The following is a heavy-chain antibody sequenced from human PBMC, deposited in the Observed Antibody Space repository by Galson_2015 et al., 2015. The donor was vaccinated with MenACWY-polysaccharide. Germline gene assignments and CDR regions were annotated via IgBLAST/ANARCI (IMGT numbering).Heavy chain of an antibody. CDR1: GYIFTTSW. Sequence: QSGAEVKKPGESLTISCKGSGYIFTTSWIAWVRQMPGKGLECMGIIYPGDSDTRYSPSFQGQVTISADKSISTAYLQWSSLKASDTAIYYCARRSGSENWFDPWGQGTLVTVSS. J-gene: IGHJ5*02. V-gene: IGHV5-51*03. CDR3: ARRSGSENWFDP. D-gene: IGHD1-26*01. CDR2: IYPGDSDT.